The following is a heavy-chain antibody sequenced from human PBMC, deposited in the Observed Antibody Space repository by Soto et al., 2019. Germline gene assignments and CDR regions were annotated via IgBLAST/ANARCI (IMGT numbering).Heavy chain of an antibody. CDR1: RFTFSSYS. J-gene: IGHJ4*02. V-gene: IGHV3-48*02. D-gene: IGHD3-22*01. Sequence: GGSLRLSCAASRFTFSSYSMNWVRQAPGKGLEWVSYISNGGNTIYYADSVKGRFTISRDNAKNSLYLRMNSLRDEDTAVYYCARGNYYDSSGYYPFDYWGQGTLVTVSS. CDR3: ARGNYYDSSGYYPFDY. CDR2: ISNGGNTI.